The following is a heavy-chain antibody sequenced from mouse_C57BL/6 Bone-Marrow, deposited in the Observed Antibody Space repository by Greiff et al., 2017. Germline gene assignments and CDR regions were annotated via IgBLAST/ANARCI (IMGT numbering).Heavy chain of an antibody. CDR3: AREDYGSHY. Sequence: VQLQQPGAELVKPGASVKLSCKASGYTFTSYWMQWVKQRPGQGLEWIGEIDPSDSYTNYNQKFKSKATLTVDKSSSTAYMQLSSLTSEDSAVYYCAREDYGSHYWGQGTTLTVSS. D-gene: IGHD1-1*01. CDR1: GYTFTSYW. V-gene: IGHV1-50*01. CDR2: IDPSDSYT. J-gene: IGHJ2*01.